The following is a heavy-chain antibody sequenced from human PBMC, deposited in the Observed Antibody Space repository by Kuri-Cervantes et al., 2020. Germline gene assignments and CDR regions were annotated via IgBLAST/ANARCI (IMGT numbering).Heavy chain of an antibody. V-gene: IGHV1-69*05. CDR2: IIPFFGSS. CDR3: ARSTRLADYGTGEIDI. J-gene: IGHJ3*02. D-gene: IGHD3-10*01. Sequence: SVKVSCRASGYTFTNYAISWVRQAPGQGLEWMGGIIPFFGSSKYAQKFQGRVTMTTDASTNTAYVELRSLRSGDTAVYYCARSTRLADYGTGEIDIWGQGTMVTVSS. CDR1: GYTFTNYA.